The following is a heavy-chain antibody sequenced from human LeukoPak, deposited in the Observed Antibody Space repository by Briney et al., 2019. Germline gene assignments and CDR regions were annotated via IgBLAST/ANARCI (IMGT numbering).Heavy chain of an antibody. Sequence: GGSLRLSCAASGFTFSNFRMTWVRQAPGKGLEWVAIIKQDGGQKYYVDSVKGRFTISRDNARNSLYLQMNSLRAEDTAVYWAVAGTTYWGQGTLVTVSS. V-gene: IGHV3-7*05. J-gene: IGHJ4*02. CDR2: IKQDGGQK. CDR1: GFTFSNFR. CDR3: VAGTTY. D-gene: IGHD6-19*01.